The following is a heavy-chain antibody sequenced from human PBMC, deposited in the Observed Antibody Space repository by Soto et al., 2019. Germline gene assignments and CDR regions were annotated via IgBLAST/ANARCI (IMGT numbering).Heavy chain of an antibody. CDR2: INHSGST. Sequence: QVQLQQWGAGLLKPSETLSLTCAVYGGSFSGYYWSWIRQPPGKGLEWIGEINHSGSTNYNPSLKSRVTISVDTSKNQFSLKLISVTAADTAVYYCARGRLRNNWFDPWGQGTLVTVSS. J-gene: IGHJ5*02. CDR3: ARGRLRNNWFDP. D-gene: IGHD4-17*01. CDR1: GGSFSGYY. V-gene: IGHV4-34*01.